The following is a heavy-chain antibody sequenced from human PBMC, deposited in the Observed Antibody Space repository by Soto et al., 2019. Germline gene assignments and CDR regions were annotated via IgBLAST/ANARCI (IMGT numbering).Heavy chain of an antibody. Sequence: PSETLSLTCAVYGGSFSGYYWSWIRQPPGKGLEWIGEINHSGSTNYNPSLKSRVTISVDTSKNQFSLKLSSVTAADTAAYYCARGKLSDYVWGSYRYHFDYWGQGTVVTSPQ. J-gene: IGHJ4*02. CDR1: GGSFSGYY. CDR3: ARGKLSDYVWGSYRYHFDY. CDR2: INHSGST. V-gene: IGHV4-34*01. D-gene: IGHD3-16*02.